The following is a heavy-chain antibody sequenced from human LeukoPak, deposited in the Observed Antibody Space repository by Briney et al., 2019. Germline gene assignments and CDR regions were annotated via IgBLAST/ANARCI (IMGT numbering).Heavy chain of an antibody. CDR3: ARGKGRMVRGEFDY. J-gene: IGHJ4*02. Sequence: SETLSLTCAVYGGSFSGYYWSWIRRPPGKGLEWIGEINHSGSTNYNPSLKSRVTISVDTSKNQFSLKLSSVTAADTAVYYCARGKGRMVRGEFDYWGQGTLVTVSS. V-gene: IGHV4-34*01. D-gene: IGHD3-10*01. CDR2: INHSGST. CDR1: GGSFSGYY.